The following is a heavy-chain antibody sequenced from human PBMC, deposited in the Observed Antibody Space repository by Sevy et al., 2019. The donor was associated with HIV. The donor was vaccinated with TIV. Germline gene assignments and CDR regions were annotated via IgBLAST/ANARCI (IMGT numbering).Heavy chain of an antibody. CDR2: VSWNGRSL. D-gene: IGHD3-10*01. CDR3: ARDAGTGGSYMGYYFGMDV. V-gene: IGHV3-9*01. J-gene: IGHJ6*02. CDR1: GFTVDDHG. Sequence: GGSLRLSCVTSGFTVDDHGMHWVREIPGKGLEWVSGVSWNGRSLGYADTVKGRFTISRDNAKKSVSLQMNSLRTEDTALYYCARDAGTGGSYMGYYFGMDVWGQGITVTVSS.